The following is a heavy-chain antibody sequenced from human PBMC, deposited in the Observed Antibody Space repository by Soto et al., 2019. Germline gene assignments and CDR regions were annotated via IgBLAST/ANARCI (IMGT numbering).Heavy chain of an antibody. CDR3: ARVGYCSGGSCFYYFDY. D-gene: IGHD2-15*01. CDR2: IYYSGST. CDR1: GGSISSYY. J-gene: IGHJ4*02. V-gene: IGHV4-59*01. Sequence: KPSETLSLTCAVSGGSISSYYWSWIRQPPGKGLEWIGYIYYSGSTNYNPSLKSRVTISVDTSKNQFSLKLSSVTAADTAVYYCARVGYCSGGSCFYYFDYWGQGTLVTVSS.